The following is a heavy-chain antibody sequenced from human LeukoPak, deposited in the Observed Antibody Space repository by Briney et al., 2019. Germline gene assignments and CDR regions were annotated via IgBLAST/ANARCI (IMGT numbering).Heavy chain of an antibody. V-gene: IGHV3-43*02. D-gene: IGHD7-27*01. J-gene: IGHJ6*02. CDR2: ISGDGGST. CDR3: AKDMAASGVWYYYGMDV. CDR1: GFTFDDYA. Sequence: PGRSLRLSCAASGFTFDDYAMHWVRQAPGKGLEWVSLISGDGGSTYYADSVKGRFTISRDNSKNSLYLQMNSLRTEDTALYYCAKDMAASGVWYYYGMDVWGQGTTVTVSS.